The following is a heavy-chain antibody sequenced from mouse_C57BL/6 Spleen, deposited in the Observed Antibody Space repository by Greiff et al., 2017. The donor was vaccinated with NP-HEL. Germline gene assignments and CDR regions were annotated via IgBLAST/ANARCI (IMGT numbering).Heavy chain of an antibody. J-gene: IGHJ3*01. CDR2: IDPETGGT. D-gene: IGHD4-1*01. V-gene: IGHV1-15*01. Sequence: QVQLKESGAELVRPGASVTLSCKASGYTFTDYEMHWVKQTPVHGLEWIGAIDPETGGTAYNQKFKGKAILTADKSSSTAYMELRSLTSEDSAVYYCTRLGWFAYWGQGTLVTVSA. CDR3: TRLGWFAY. CDR1: GYTFTDYE.